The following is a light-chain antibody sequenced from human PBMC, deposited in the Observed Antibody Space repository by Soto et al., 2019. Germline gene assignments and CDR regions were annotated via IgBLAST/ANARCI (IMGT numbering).Light chain of an antibody. CDR2: GAS. V-gene: IGKV3-20*01. CDR1: QSVSNNY. Sequence: DIVLTQSPGTLSLSAGERATLSCRASQSVSNNYLAWYQQKPGQAPRLLIYGASNRATGIPDRFSGSGSGTDFTLTISRLEPEDIPVYYCQQYCSLGTFGQGGKVDIK. CDR3: QQYCSLGT. J-gene: IGKJ1*01.